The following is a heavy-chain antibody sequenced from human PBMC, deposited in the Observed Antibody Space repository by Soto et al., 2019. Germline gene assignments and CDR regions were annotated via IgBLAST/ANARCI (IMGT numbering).Heavy chain of an antibody. CDR3: ARGQTIYYSSGGNYPFEF. D-gene: IGHD2-15*01. Sequence: PGESLKISCPGSRYSFSSYWIGWVRQKPGKGLEWMGIINPVDSYTRYSPSFLGQVTFSADKSIKTAYLQWSSLKDTAIYYCARGQTIYYSSGGNYPFEFWGLGTPVTVSS. V-gene: IGHV5-51*01. J-gene: IGHJ4*02. CDR2: INPVDSYT. CDR1: RYSFSSYW.